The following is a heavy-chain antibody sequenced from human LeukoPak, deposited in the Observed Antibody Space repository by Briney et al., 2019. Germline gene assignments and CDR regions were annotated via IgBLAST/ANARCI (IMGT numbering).Heavy chain of an antibody. J-gene: IGHJ4*02. CDR1: GGSFSGYY. V-gene: IGHV4-34*01. D-gene: IGHD4-11*01. Sequence: SETLSLTCAVYGGSFSGYYWSWIRQPPGKGLEWVGEINHSGSTNYNPSLKSRVTISVDTSKNQFSLKLSSVTAADTAVYYCARPPDYSDYGAAFDCWGQGTLVTVSS. CDR3: ARPPDYSDYGAAFDC. CDR2: INHSGST.